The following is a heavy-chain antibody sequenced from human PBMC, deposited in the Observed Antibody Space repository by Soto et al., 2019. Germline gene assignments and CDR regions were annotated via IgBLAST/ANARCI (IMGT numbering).Heavy chain of an antibody. D-gene: IGHD4-17*01. CDR1: GFTFSNAL. J-gene: IGHJ6*02. CDR2: IKSKTDGGTT. CDR3: TTTLDYGDCDYYYYGMDV. V-gene: IGHV3-15*01. Sequence: PGGSLRLSCAASGFTFSNALMSWVGQAPGKGLEWVGRIKSKTDGGTTDYAAPVKGRFTISRDDSKNTLYLQMNSLKTEDTAVYYCTTTLDYGDCDYYYYGMDVWGQGTTVTVSS.